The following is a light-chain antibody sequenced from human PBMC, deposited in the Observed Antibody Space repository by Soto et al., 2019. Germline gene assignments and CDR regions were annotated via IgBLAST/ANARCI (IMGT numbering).Light chain of an antibody. CDR2: DVS. V-gene: IGLV2-14*03. CDR1: ISDIGGYNY. J-gene: IGLJ2*01. Sequence: QSALTQPASVSGSPGPSITISCTGTISDIGGYNYVSWYQQHPGKSTQVMIYDVSNRPSGVSIRFSGSKSGNTASLTIYGLQAEEEADYYCSSYSTTTTLVFGGGTKLTVL. CDR3: SSYSTTTTLV.